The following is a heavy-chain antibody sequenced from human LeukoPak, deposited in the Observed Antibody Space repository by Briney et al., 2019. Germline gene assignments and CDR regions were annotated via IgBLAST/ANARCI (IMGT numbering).Heavy chain of an antibody. J-gene: IGHJ4*02. CDR3: AREIFGSGSCPDF. CDR2: IWHDGSHK. D-gene: IGHD3-10*01. CDR1: GFSFDTYA. V-gene: IGHV3-33*01. Sequence: GRSLRLSCAASGFSFDTYAMHWVRQAPGQGLEWVALIWHDGSHKFYSNSVRGQFTISRDNSKNTVYLQMNNLRPDDTAVYYCAREIFGSGSCPDFWGQGTLVTVSS.